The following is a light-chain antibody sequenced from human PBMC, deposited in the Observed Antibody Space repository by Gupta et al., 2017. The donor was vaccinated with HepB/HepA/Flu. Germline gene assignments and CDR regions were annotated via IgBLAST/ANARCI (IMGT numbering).Light chain of an antibody. CDR1: QSVNPMF. CDR2: GAT. V-gene: IGKV3-20*01. J-gene: IGKJ2*01. CDR3: QRDDTSEGFT. Sequence: DIVLTQSPGTLSLSPGERATLSCRASQSVNPMFVAWYQQKPGQAPRLLIYGATSRATGIPDRFSGSGSRTDFTRTSSSLEPEDFAVYYCQRDDTSEGFTFGQGTKVEMK.